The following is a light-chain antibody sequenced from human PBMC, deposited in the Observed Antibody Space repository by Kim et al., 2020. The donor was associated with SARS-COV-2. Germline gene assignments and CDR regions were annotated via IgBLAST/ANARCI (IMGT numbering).Light chain of an antibody. CDR2: DAS. CDR3: QQYGFT. CDR1: QSISSW. Sequence: DIQMTQSPSTLYASVGDRVTITCRASQSISSWLAWYQQKPGKAPKLLIYDASSLESGVPSRFSGSGSGTEFTLTISSLQPDDFATYYCQQYGFTFGPGTKVDIK. J-gene: IGKJ3*01. V-gene: IGKV1-5*01.